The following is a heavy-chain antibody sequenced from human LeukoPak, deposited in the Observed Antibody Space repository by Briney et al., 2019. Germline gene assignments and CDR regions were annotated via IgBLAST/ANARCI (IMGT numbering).Heavy chain of an antibody. CDR3: ARLFKGSSGYYYVDY. V-gene: IGHV4-59*08. CDR1: GGSISSYY. Sequence: KPSETLSLTCTVSGGSISSYYWSWIRQPPGKGLEWIGYIYYSGSTNYNPSLKSRVTISVDTSKNQFSLKLSSVTAADTAVYYCARLFKGSSGYYYVDYWGQGTLVTVSS. J-gene: IGHJ4*02. D-gene: IGHD3-22*01. CDR2: IYYSGST.